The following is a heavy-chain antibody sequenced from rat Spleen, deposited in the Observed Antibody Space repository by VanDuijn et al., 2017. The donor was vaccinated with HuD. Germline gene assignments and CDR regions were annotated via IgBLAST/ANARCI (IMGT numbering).Heavy chain of an antibody. CDR1: GXXXSXXX. D-gene: IGHD1-9*01. V-gene: IGHV5-7*01. J-gene: IGHJ2*01. Sequence: EVQLVESGGGLVQPXXSLKLSXXXSGXXXSXXXMAXXXQAPKRGLEWVATFSYDGSITYYRDSVKGRFTNSRDNAKNSLYLQMDSLRSEDTATYYCARHGYNSYFDYWGQGVMVTVSS. CDR2: FSYDGSIT. CDR3: ARHGYNSYFDY.